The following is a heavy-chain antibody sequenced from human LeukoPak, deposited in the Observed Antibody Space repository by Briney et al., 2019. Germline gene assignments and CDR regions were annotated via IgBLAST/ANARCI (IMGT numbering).Heavy chain of an antibody. CDR2: IKPDGGKR. D-gene: IGHD3-22*01. CDR3: ATPLDYYDSSGYHQGGD. V-gene: IGHV3-7*03. J-gene: IGHJ4*02. Sequence: GGSLRLSCAASGFTFSSYAMTWVRQAPGKGLEWVANIKPDGGKRNYVDSVRGRFTISRDNAKNSLYLQMNSLRAEDTAVYYCATPLDYYDSSGYHQGGDWGQGTLVTVSS. CDR1: GFTFSSYA.